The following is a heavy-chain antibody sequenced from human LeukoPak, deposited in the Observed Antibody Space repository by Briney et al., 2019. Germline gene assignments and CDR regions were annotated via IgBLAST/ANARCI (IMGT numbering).Heavy chain of an antibody. D-gene: IGHD3-22*01. CDR2: IHYSGST. Sequence: SETLSLTWTVSGGFISGYSWSWIRQPPGKGLEWIGYIHYSGSTNYNPSLKSRVTISVDTSKNQFSLKLSSVTAADSAVYYCARGGYLSEAFDIWGQGTVVTVSS. CDR1: GGFISGYS. J-gene: IGHJ3*02. CDR3: ARGGYLSEAFDI. V-gene: IGHV4-59*01.